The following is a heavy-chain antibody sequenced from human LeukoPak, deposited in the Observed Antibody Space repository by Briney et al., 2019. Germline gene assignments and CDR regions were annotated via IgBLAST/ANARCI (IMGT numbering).Heavy chain of an antibody. CDR3: ARFRRRDRTQLWSDFDY. CDR2: ISAYNGNT. CDR1: GYTFTSYG. J-gene: IGHJ4*02. D-gene: IGHD5-18*01. V-gene: IGHV1-18*01. Sequence: ASVKVSCKASGYTFTSYGISWVRQAPGQGLEWMGWISAYNGNTNYAQKLQGRVTMTTDTSTSTAYMELRSLRSDDTAVYYCARFRRRDRTQLWSDFDYWGQGTLVTVSS.